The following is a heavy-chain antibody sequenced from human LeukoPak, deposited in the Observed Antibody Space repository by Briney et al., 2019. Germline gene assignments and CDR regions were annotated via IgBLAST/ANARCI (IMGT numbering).Heavy chain of an antibody. Sequence: GGSLRLSCAASGFTVSSNYMSWVRQAPGKGLEWVSVIYSGGSTYYADSVKGRFTISRDNSKNTLYLQMNSLRAEDTAVYYCARDPKATTSLGDYWGQGTLVTVSS. CDR2: IYSGGST. CDR1: GFTVSSNY. V-gene: IGHV3-66*01. D-gene: IGHD5-24*01. J-gene: IGHJ4*02. CDR3: ARDPKATTSLGDY.